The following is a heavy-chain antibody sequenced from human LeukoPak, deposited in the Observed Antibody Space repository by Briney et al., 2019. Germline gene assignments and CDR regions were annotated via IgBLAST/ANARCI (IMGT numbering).Heavy chain of an antibody. J-gene: IGHJ4*01. CDR1: GFIFKKYW. CDR2: IKEDGSET. D-gene: IGHD5-24*01. CDR3: ARETPRRGETRDGYR. V-gene: IGHV3-7*01. Sequence: GGSLRLSCAASGFIFKKYWMNWVRQVPGKGLECLANIKEDGSETYYADSVKGRFTISRDNPKNLLFLQINSLRVEDTAVYYCARETPRRGETRDGYRWGXXTVVTVSS.